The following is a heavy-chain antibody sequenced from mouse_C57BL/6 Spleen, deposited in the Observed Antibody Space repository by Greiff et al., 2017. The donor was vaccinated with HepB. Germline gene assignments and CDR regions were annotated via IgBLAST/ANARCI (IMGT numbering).Heavy chain of an antibody. Sequence: QVQLQQPGAELVMPGASVKLSCKASGYTFTSYWMHWVKQRPGQGLEWIGEIDPSDSYTNYNQKFKGKSTLTVDKSSSTAYMQLSSLTSEDSAVYYCARGLYSHYGDYWGQGTTLTVSS. CDR1: GYTFTSYW. J-gene: IGHJ2*01. CDR3: ARGLYSHYGDY. V-gene: IGHV1-69*01. CDR2: IDPSDSYT. D-gene: IGHD2-5*01.